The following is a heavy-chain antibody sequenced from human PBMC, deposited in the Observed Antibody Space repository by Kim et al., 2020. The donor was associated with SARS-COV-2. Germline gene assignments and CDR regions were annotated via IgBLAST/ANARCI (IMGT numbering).Heavy chain of an antibody. V-gene: IGHV5-10-1*01. CDR2: IDPSDSYT. CDR1: GYSFTSYW. CDR3: ARRMDTAMDYYYYYGMDV. J-gene: IGHJ6*02. D-gene: IGHD5-18*01. Sequence: GESLKISCKGSGYSFTSYWISWVRQMPGKGLEWMGRIDPSDSYTNYSPSFQGHVTISADKSISTAYLQWSSLKASDTAMYYCARRMDTAMDYYYYYGMDVWGQGTTVTVSS.